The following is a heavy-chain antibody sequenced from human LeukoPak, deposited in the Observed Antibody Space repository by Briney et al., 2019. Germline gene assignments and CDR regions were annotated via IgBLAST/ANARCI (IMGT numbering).Heavy chain of an antibody. CDR2: INWNGGST. CDR1: GFTFDDYG. Sequence: GGSLRLSCAASGFTFDDYGMSWVCQAPGKGLEWVSGINWNGGSTDYADSVKGRFTISRDNAKKSLYLQMNSLRAEDTALYYCARDTHYGSNYWGQGTLVTVSS. J-gene: IGHJ4*02. CDR3: ARDTHYGSNY. V-gene: IGHV3-20*04. D-gene: IGHD3-10*01.